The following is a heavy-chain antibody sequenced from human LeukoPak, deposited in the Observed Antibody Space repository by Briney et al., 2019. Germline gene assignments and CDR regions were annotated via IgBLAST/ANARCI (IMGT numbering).Heavy chain of an antibody. J-gene: IGHJ4*02. Sequence: GWSLRLSCPPSGFTFSSYATSGVGQAPGRGRDGVSAISGSGGSTYYADSVKGRFTISRDNSKNTLYLQMNSLRAEDTAVYYCAKAGAGGNYFDYWGQGTLVTVSS. CDR3: AKAGAGGNYFDY. D-gene: IGHD3-16*01. CDR2: ISGSGGST. V-gene: IGHV3-23*01. CDR1: GFTFSSYA.